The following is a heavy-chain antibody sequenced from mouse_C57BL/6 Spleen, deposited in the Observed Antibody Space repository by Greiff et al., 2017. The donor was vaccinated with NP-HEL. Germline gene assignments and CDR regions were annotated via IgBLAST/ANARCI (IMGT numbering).Heavy chain of an antibody. J-gene: IGHJ4*01. CDR1: GYLFTGYY. Sequence: VQLQQSGPELVKPGASVKISCKASGYLFTGYYMNWVKQSPEKSLEWIGEINPSTGGTTYNQKFKAKATLTVDKSSSTAYMQLKSLTSEDSAVYYCARSGYGNPYYYAMDYWGQGTSVTVSS. V-gene: IGHV1-42*01. CDR3: ARSGYGNPYYYAMDY. CDR2: INPSTGGT. D-gene: IGHD2-1*01.